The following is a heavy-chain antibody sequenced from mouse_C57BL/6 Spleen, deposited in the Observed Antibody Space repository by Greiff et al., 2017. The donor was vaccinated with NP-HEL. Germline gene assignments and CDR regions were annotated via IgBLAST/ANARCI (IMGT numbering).Heavy chain of an antibody. CDR2: IDPANGNT. V-gene: IGHV14-3*01. J-gene: IGHJ1*03. CDR3: ARSYGSSYPYWYFDV. Sequence: EVQRVESVAELVRPGASVKLSCTASGFTIKNTYMHWVKQRPEQGLEWIGRIDPANGNTKYAPKFQGKATITADTSSNTAYLQLSSLTSEDTAIYYCARSYGSSYPYWYFDVWGTGTTVTVSS. D-gene: IGHD1-1*01. CDR1: GFTIKNTY.